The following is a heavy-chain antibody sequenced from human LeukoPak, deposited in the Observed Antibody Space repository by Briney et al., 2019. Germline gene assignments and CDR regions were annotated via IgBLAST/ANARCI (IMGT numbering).Heavy chain of an antibody. D-gene: IGHD2-21*02. CDR3: ARGRFGVTATWRPFDY. CDR1: GGTFSSYA. V-gene: IGHV1-18*01. Sequence: ASVKVSCKASGGTFSSYAISWVRQAPGQGLEWMGWISAYNGNTNYAQKLQGRVTMTTDTSTSTAYMELRSLRSDDTAVYYCARGRFGVTATWRPFDYWGQGTLVTVSS. J-gene: IGHJ4*02. CDR2: ISAYNGNT.